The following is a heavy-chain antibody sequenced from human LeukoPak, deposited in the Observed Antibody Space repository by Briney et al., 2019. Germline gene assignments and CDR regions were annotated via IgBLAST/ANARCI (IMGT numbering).Heavy chain of an antibody. D-gene: IGHD6-13*01. CDR1: GYTFTSYY. Sequence: ASVKVSCKASGYTFTSYYMHWVRQAPGQGLEWMGIINPSGGSTSSAQKFQGRVTMTRDMSTSTVYMELSSLRFEDTAVYYCARAEAAAPREGSYYFDYWGQGTLVTVSS. J-gene: IGHJ4*02. CDR3: ARAEAAAPREGSYYFDY. V-gene: IGHV1-46*01. CDR2: INPSGGST.